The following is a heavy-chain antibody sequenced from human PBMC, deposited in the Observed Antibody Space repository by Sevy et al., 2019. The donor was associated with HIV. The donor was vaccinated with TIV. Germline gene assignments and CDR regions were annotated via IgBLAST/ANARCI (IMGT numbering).Heavy chain of an antibody. V-gene: IGHV1-69*13. CDR1: GGTFGSYA. CDR2: IIPMFGTA. D-gene: IGHD3-10*01. Sequence: ASVKLSCKASGGTFGSYAISWVRQAPGQGLEWLGGIIPMFGTANYAQKFQGRVIITADESTSTVYMELSSLKSGDTAVYYCVRGPNGSYLLYYFDNWGQGTLVTVSS. CDR3: VRGPNGSYLLYYFDN. J-gene: IGHJ4*02.